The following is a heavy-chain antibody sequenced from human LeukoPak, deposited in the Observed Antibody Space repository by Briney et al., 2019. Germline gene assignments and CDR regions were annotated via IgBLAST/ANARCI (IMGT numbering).Heavy chain of an antibody. CDR2: IYYSGST. CDR1: GGSISSYY. CDR3: ARDPGVYYGSGRRGYFDY. D-gene: IGHD3-10*01. V-gene: IGHV4-59*01. Sequence: PSETLSLTCTVSGGSISSYYWSWIRQPPGKGLEWIGYIYYSGSTNYNPSLKSRVTISVDTSKNQFSLKLSSVTAADTAVYYCARDPGVYYGSGRRGYFDYWGQGTLVTVSS. J-gene: IGHJ4*02.